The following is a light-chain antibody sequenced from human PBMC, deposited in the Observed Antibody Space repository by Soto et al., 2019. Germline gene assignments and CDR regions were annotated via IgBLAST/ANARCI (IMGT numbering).Light chain of an antibody. J-gene: IGLJ2*01. CDR3: AAWDDSLNGPL. Sequence: QTVVTQPPSASGTPGQRVTISCSGSSSNIGSNTVHWYQQLPGTAPKVLIYNNYQRPSGVPDRFSGSKSGTSASLAISGLQSEDEADYYCAAWDDSLNGPLFGGGTKLTVL. V-gene: IGLV1-44*01. CDR1: SSNIGSNT. CDR2: NNY.